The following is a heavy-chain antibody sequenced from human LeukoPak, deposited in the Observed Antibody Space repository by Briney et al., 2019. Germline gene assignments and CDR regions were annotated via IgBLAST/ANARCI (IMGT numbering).Heavy chain of an antibody. CDR2: IKQDGSEK. D-gene: IGHD1-1*01. V-gene: IGHV3-7*05. J-gene: IGHJ4*02. CDR1: GFTFSSYW. CDR3: AKVVGTGTTPTDY. Sequence: QPGGSLRLSCAASGFTFSSYWMSWVRQAPGKGLEWVANIKQDGSEKYYVDSVKGRFTISRDNSKNTLSLQMNSLRAEDTALYYCAKVVGTGTTPTDYWGQGTLVTVSS.